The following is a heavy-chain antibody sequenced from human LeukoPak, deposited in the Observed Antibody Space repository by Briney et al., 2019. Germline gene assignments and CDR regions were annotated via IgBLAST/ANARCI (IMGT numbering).Heavy chain of an antibody. Sequence: GGSLRLSCEASGFTFGTFWMSWVRQAPGRGLEWVSYISSSGSTIYYADSVKGRFTISRDNAKNSLYLQMNSLRAEDTAVYYCARDYGGSSPFDYWGQGTLVTVSS. CDR2: ISSSGSTI. CDR3: ARDYGGSSPFDY. CDR1: GFTFGTFW. V-gene: IGHV3-48*04. J-gene: IGHJ4*02. D-gene: IGHD4-23*01.